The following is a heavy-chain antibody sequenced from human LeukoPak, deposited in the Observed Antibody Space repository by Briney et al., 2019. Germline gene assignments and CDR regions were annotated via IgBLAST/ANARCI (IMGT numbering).Heavy chain of an antibody. J-gene: IGHJ4*02. CDR3: AKDRSDFEFKVNFDY. Sequence: GGSLRLSCAASGFTFSSYAMSWVRQVPGKGLVWVSAISGSGRSTFYAGSVKGRFTISRDNSKNTLYLQMNSLRAEDTAVYYCAKDRSDFEFKVNFDYWGQGTLVTVSS. CDR2: ISGSGRST. V-gene: IGHV3-23*01. D-gene: IGHD3-9*01. CDR1: GFTFSSYA.